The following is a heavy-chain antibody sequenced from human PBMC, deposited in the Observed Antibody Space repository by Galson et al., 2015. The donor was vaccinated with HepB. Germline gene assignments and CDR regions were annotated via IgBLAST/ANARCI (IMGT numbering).Heavy chain of an antibody. J-gene: IGHJ3*02. CDR2: FDPEDGET. Sequence: SVKVSCKVSGYTLTELSMHWVRQAPGKGLEWMGGFDPEDGETIYAQKFQGRVTMTEDTSTDTAYMELSSLRSEDTAVYYCATAPQRGVGWGSGSAAFDIWGQGTMVTVSS. CDR1: GYTLTELS. CDR3: ATAPQRGVGWGSGSAAFDI. D-gene: IGHD3-10*01. V-gene: IGHV1-24*01.